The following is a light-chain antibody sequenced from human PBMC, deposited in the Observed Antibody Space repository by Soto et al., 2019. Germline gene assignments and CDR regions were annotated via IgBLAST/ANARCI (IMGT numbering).Light chain of an antibody. V-gene: IGLV2-14*01. J-gene: IGLJ1*01. CDR2: DVS. Sequence: QSALTQPASVSGSPGQSIPIFCTGTSSDVGGYNYVSWYQQHPGKAPKFMIYDVSNRPSGVSNRFSGSKSGNTASLTISGLQAEDEADYYCCSYTTSNTRQIVFGTGTKVTVL. CDR3: CSYTTSNTRQIV. CDR1: SSDVGGYNY.